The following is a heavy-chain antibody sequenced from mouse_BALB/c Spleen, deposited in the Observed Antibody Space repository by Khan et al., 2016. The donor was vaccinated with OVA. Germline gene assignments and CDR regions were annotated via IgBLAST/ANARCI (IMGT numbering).Heavy chain of an antibody. CDR1: GYTFTSYY. CDR2: INPSNGGT. J-gene: IGHJ3*01. V-gene: IGHV1S81*02. Sequence: QVQLKESGAELVKPGASVRLSCKASGYTFTSYYLYWVKQRPGHGLEWIGDINPSNGGTNFNENFKTKATLTVDKSSSTAYMQLSSLTSEDSAVYYCTRSGSGAFAYWGQATLVTVSA. CDR3: TRSGSGAFAY. D-gene: IGHD1-1*02.